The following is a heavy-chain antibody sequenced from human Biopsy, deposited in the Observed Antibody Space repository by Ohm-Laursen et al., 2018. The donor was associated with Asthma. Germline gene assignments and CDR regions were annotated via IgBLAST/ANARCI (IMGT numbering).Heavy chain of an antibody. Sequence: AASVKVSCKASGYTFINYAIHWVRQAPGHSLEWMGWINAANGNTKYSQKFQGRLTISRDTSASTAYMDLSSLRSEDTAVYYCARTYFDFLTGQVRDAFAMWGQGTMVTVSS. D-gene: IGHD3-9*01. CDR2: INAANGNT. J-gene: IGHJ3*02. CDR1: GYTFINYA. V-gene: IGHV1-3*01. CDR3: ARTYFDFLTGQVRDAFAM.